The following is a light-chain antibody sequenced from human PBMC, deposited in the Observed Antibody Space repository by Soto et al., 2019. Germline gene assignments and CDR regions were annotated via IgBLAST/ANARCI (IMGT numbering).Light chain of an antibody. Sequence: DIQMTQSPSSLSASVGDTVTIDCRTSQSIGFLLSWYRHRPGRAPEVLIYGASELQSGVPFRFSGAGSGTDFTLTISGLQPEDFGTYYCQQTYNNIFLFGPGTTVDVK. CDR3: QQTYNNIFL. CDR1: QSIGFL. J-gene: IGKJ3*01. CDR2: GAS. V-gene: IGKV1-39*01.